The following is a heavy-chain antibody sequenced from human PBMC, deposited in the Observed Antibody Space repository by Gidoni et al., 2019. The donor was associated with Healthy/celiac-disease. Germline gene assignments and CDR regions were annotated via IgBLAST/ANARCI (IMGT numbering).Heavy chain of an antibody. CDR1: GFTFSSYA. V-gene: IGHV3-23*01. J-gene: IGHJ4*02. Sequence: EVQLLESGGGLVQPGGSLRLSCAASGFTFSSYAMSWVRQAPGKGLEWVSAISGSGGSTYYADSVKGRFTISRDNSKNTLYLQMNSLRAEDTAVYYCAKVGNYYDSSGYYPYYFDYWGQGTLVTVSS. CDR3: AKVGNYYDSSGYYPYYFDY. D-gene: IGHD3-22*01. CDR2: ISGSGGST.